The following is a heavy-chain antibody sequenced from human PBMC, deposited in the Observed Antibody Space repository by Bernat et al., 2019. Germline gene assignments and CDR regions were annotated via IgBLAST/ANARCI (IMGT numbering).Heavy chain of an antibody. J-gene: IGHJ4*02. CDR3: ATFTFSGVPSRYYFVY. Sequence: QVQLQQWGAGLLKPSETLSLTCAVYGGSFSGYYWSWIRQPPGKGLEWIGEINHSGSTNYNPSLKSRVTISVDTSKNQFSLKLSSVTAADTAVYYCATFTFSGVPSRYYFVYWGQRPLVTVPS. CDR1: GGSFSGYY. CDR2: INHSGST. D-gene: IGHD3-16*01. V-gene: IGHV4-34*01.